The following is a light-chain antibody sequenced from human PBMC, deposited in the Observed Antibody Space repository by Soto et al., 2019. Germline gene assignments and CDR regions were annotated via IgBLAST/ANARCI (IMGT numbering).Light chain of an antibody. CDR1: SSDIGDYKY. V-gene: IGLV2-14*01. CDR2: AVS. Sequence: QSALTQPASVSGSPGQSITISCSGTSSDIGDYKYVSWYQRHPGKVPKLIIYAVSHRPSGISNRFSGSKSGNTASLTISGLQADDEADYYCSSFTDSFTLVFGGGTKLTVL. CDR3: SSFTDSFTLV. J-gene: IGLJ2*01.